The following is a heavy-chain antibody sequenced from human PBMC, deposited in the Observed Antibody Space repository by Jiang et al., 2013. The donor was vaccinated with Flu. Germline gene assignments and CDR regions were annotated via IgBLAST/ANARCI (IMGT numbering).Heavy chain of an antibody. V-gene: IGHV4-39*07. J-gene: IGHJ6*02. Sequence: PGLVKPSETLSLTCTVSGGSISSYYWGWIRQPPGKGLEWIGSIYYSGSTYYNPSLKSRVTISVDTSKNQFSLKLSSVTAADTAVYYCARRGFGEFTLDVWGQGTTVTVSS. CDR3: ARRGFGEFTLDV. CDR1: GGSISSYY. CDR2: IYYSGST. D-gene: IGHD3-10*01.